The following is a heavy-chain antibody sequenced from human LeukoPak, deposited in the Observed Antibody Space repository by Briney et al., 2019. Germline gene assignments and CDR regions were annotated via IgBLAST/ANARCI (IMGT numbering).Heavy chain of an antibody. Sequence: SETLSLTCTVSGGSISSYYWSWIRQPPGKGLEWIGYIYYSGSTNYNPSLKSRVTISVDTSKNQFSLKLSSVTAADTAVYYCARDQEHYDFWIGMIKYYFDYWGQGTLVTVSS. CDR3: ARDQEHYDFWIGMIKYYFDY. CDR2: IYYSGST. CDR1: GGSISSYY. D-gene: IGHD3-3*01. V-gene: IGHV4-59*01. J-gene: IGHJ4*02.